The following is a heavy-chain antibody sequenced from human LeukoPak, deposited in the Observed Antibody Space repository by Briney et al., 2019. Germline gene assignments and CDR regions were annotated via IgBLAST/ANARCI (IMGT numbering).Heavy chain of an antibody. D-gene: IGHD3-10*01. Sequence: SETLSLTCTVSGGSISSSNYYWGWIRQPPGKGLEWIGYIYYSGSTNYNPSLKSRVTISVDTSKNQFSLKLSSVTAADTAVYYCARDTDLGYGSGSYGWFDPWGQGTLVTVSS. CDR3: ARDTDLGYGSGSYGWFDP. CDR2: IYYSGST. J-gene: IGHJ5*02. V-gene: IGHV4-61*01. CDR1: GGSISSSNYY.